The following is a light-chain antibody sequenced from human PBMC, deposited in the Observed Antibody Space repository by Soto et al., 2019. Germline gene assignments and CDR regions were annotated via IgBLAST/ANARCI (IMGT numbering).Light chain of an antibody. J-gene: IGKJ4*01. CDR2: KAS. CDR1: QSISSW. CDR3: QQYNTLPLT. V-gene: IGKV1-5*03. Sequence: DIQMTQSPSTLSASVGDRVTITCRASQSISSWLAWYQQKPGKAPKLLIYKASSLESGVPSRFSGSGSGTEFTLTISSLXXDXXXXXXCQQYNTLPLTFGGGTKVXIK.